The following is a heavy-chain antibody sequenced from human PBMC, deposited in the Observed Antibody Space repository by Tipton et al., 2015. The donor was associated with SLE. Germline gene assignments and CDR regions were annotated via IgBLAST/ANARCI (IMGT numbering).Heavy chain of an antibody. CDR2: IYYSGST. J-gene: IGHJ4*02. V-gene: IGHV4-39*01. CDR1: GGSVSSGSYY. D-gene: IGHD1-26*01. Sequence: TLSLTCTVSGGSVSSGSYYWSWIRQPPGKGLEWIGYIYYSGSTSYNPSLKSRVTISVDTSKNQFSLKLSSVTAADTAVYYCARQKRELGLDYWGQGTLVTVSS. CDR3: ARQKRELGLDY.